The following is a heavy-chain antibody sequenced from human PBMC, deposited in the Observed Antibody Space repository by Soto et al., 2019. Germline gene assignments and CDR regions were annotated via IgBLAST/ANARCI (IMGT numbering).Heavy chain of an antibody. CDR3: AKAVYCSGGSCYSFFDY. CDR1: GFTFDDYA. J-gene: IGHJ4*02. CDR2: ISWNSGSI. Sequence: PGGSLRLSCAASGFTFDDYAMHWVRQAPGKGLEWVSGISWNSGSIGYADSVKGRFTISRDNAKNSLYLQMNSLRAEDTALYYCAKAVYCSGGSCYSFFDYWGQGTLVTVSS. V-gene: IGHV3-9*01. D-gene: IGHD2-15*01.